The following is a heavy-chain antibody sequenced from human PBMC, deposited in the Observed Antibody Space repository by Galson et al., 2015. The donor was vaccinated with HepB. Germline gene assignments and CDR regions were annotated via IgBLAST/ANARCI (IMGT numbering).Heavy chain of an antibody. V-gene: IGHV1-69*13. CDR1: GGTFSSYA. CDR2: IIPIFGTA. CDR3: ARGPSNYDFWSGLPVLRYYYGMDV. J-gene: IGHJ6*02. D-gene: IGHD3-3*01. Sequence: SVTVSCKASGGTFSSYAISWVRQAPGQGLEWMGGIIPIFGTANYAQKFQGRVTITADESTSTAYMELSSLRSEDTAVYYCARGPSNYDFWSGLPVLRYYYGMDVWGQGTTVTVSS.